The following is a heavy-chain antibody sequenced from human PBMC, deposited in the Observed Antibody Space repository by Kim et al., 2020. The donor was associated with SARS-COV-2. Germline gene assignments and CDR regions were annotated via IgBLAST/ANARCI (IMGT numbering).Heavy chain of an antibody. D-gene: IGHD3-10*02. CDR1: GGSISSSSYY. J-gene: IGHJ5*02. CDR3: ARVWDYYGRGGFDP. Sequence: SETLSLTRTVSGGSISSSSYYWGWIRQPPGKGLEWIGSIYYSGSTYYNPSLKSRVTISVDTSKNQFSLKLSSVTAADTAVYYCARVWDYYGRGGFDPWGQGTLVTVSS. V-gene: IGHV4-39*07. CDR2: IYYSGST.